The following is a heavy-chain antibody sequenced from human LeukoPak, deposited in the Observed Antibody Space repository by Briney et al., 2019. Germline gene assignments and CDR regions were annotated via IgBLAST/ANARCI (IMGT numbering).Heavy chain of an antibody. CDR1: GYTFTNYD. D-gene: IGHD3-22*01. J-gene: IGHJ3*02. V-gene: IGHV1-8*01. CDR3: ARGGTIYDSILEDAFDI. Sequence: GASVKVSCKASGYTFTNYDINWVRQATGQGLEWMGWMNPNSGNTGYAQELQGRVTMTRNSSISTAFMELSSLRSEDTAVYYCARGGTIYDSILEDAFDIWGQGTMVTVSS. CDR2: MNPNSGNT.